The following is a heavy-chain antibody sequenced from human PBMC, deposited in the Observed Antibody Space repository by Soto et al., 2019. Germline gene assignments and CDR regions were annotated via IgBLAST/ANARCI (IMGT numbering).Heavy chain of an antibody. Sequence: QVQLVQSGAEVKKPGSSVKVSCKASGGTFGTSAITWVRQAPGQGLEWMGGIVPMFGTANHAQKFQGRVTITADESTTPAYMELSSLRSEDTAVYFCARDGDPRSALWRGPLGGGWFDPWGQGTLVTVSS. CDR1: GGTFGTSA. CDR2: IVPMFGTA. V-gene: IGHV1-69*12. CDR3: ARDGDPRSALWRGPLGGGWFDP. J-gene: IGHJ5*02. D-gene: IGHD3-3*01.